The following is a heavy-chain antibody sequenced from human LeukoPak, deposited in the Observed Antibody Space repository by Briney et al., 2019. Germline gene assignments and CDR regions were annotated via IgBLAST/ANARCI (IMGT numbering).Heavy chain of an antibody. Sequence: SQTLSLTCTVSGGSISSGDYYRSWIRQPPGKGLEWIGYIYYSGSTYYNPSLKSRVTISVDTSKNQFSLKLSSVTAADTAVYYCARLVGATGFDYWGQGTLVTVSS. CDR2: IYYSGST. CDR1: GGSISSGDYY. V-gene: IGHV4-30-4*01. J-gene: IGHJ4*02. CDR3: ARLVGATGFDY. D-gene: IGHD1-26*01.